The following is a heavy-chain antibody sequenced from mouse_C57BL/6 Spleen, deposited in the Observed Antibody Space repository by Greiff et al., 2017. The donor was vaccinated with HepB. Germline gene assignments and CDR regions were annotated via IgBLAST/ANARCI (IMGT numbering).Heavy chain of an antibody. Sequence: VQLQQPGAELVKPGASVKLSCKASGYTFTSYWMHWVKQRPGQGLEWIGMIHPNSGSTNYNEKFKSKATLTVDKSSSTAYMQLSSLTSEDSAVYYCARSNWETAMDYWGRGTSVTVSS. CDR1: GYTFTSYW. V-gene: IGHV1-64*01. CDR2: IHPNSGST. D-gene: IGHD4-1*01. J-gene: IGHJ4*01. CDR3: ARSNWETAMDY.